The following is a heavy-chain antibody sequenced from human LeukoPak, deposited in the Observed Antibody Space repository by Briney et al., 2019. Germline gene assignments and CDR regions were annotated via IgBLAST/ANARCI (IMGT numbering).Heavy chain of an antibody. CDR2: ISGSGGST. V-gene: IGHV3-23*01. CDR1: GFTFSRYA. J-gene: IGHJ4*02. Sequence: GGSLRLSCAASGFTFSRYAMSWVRQAPGKGLEWVSAISGSGGSTYYADSVKGRFTISRDNSKNTLYLQMNSLRAEDTAVYYCASPGYDILTPLDYWGQGTLVTVSS. D-gene: IGHD3-9*01. CDR3: ASPGYDILTPLDY.